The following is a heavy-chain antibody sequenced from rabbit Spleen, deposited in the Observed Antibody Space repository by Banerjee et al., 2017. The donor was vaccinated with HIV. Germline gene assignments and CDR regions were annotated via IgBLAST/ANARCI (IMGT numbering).Heavy chain of an antibody. CDR2: IYAGSSGSS. Sequence: QSLEESGGGLVKPGASLTLTCKASGFSFNSGYDMCWVRQAPGKGLEWIACIYAGSSGSSYYASWAKGRFTISKTSSTTVTLQMTSLTAADTATYFCARDGTGGSYFALWGPGTLVTVS. D-gene: IGHD8-1*01. CDR1: GFSFNSGYD. CDR3: ARDGTGGSYFAL. J-gene: IGHJ4*01. V-gene: IGHV1S40*01.